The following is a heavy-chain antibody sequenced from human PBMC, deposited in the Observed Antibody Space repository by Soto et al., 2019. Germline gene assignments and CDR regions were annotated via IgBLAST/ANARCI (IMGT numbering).Heavy chain of an antibody. J-gene: IGHJ3*02. D-gene: IGHD2-2*01. Sequence: SETLSLTCPVSGGSISSGGYYWSWIRQHPGKGLEWIGYIYYSGSTYYNPSLKSRVTISVDASKNQFSLKLSSVTAADTAVYYCARSTSLTAFDIWGQGTMVTVSS. CDR2: IYYSGST. CDR3: ARSTSLTAFDI. CDR1: GGSISSGGYY. V-gene: IGHV4-31*03.